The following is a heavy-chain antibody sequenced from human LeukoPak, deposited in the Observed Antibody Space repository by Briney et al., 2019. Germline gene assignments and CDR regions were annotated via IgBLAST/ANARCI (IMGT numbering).Heavy chain of an antibody. Sequence: GGSLRLSCAASGFTFTGYAMSWVRQAPGRGLQWVSAISGRADRTYYADSVKGRFTISRDDSKIYLLMNNLRAEDTAVYYCAKESPYVSSGPRNYYFDYWGQGTLVTVSS. D-gene: IGHD3-22*01. CDR2: ISGRADRT. V-gene: IGHV3-23*01. J-gene: IGHJ4*02. CDR3: AKESPYVSSGPRNYYFDY. CDR1: GFTFTGYA.